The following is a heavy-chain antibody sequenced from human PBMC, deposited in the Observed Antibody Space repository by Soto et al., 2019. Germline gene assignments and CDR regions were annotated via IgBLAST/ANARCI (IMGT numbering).Heavy chain of an antibody. Sequence: EVQVVESGGGLVKPGGSLRLACAASGFPFNDYSWNWVRQAPGKGLEWVASINPSSDSVYYADSVKGRFTISRDKAKNTLYLQMNSLRAEDTAVYYCARPRGPRGYDLIDYRGQGTLVTVSS. CDR3: ARPRGPRGYDLIDY. V-gene: IGHV3-21*02. CDR2: INPSSDSV. CDR1: GFPFNDYS. J-gene: IGHJ4*02. D-gene: IGHD5-12*01.